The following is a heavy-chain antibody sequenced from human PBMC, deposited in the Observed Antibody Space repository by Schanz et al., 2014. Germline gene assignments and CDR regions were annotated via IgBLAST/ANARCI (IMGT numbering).Heavy chain of an antibody. CDR3: ARDSHRRVAVPGY. D-gene: IGHD6-19*01. V-gene: IGHV1-69*04. CDR1: GDTFTRFG. J-gene: IGHJ4*02. Sequence: QVQLVQSGAELKKPGSSVKVSCKASGDTFTRFGFSWVRQAPAQGLEWMGRIIPILGMENYAQKFQGRVTITADISTSTAYMDLSSLRSDDTAVYYCARDSHRRVAVPGYWGQGTLVTVSS. CDR2: IIPILGME.